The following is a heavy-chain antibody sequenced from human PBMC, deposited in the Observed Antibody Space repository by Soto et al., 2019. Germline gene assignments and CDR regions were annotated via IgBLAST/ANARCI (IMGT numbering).Heavy chain of an antibody. D-gene: IGHD4-17*01. V-gene: IGHV3-48*01. J-gene: IGHJ2*01. CDR1: GFTLSDYY. Sequence: GGSLRLSCAAPGFTLSDYYMDWVRQAPGKGLEWVSYISSSSSTIYYADSVKGRFTISRDNAKNSLYLQMNSLRAEDTVVYYCARWVTTVTSYWYFDLWGRGTLVTVSS. CDR3: ARWVTTVTSYWYFDL. CDR2: ISSSSSTI.